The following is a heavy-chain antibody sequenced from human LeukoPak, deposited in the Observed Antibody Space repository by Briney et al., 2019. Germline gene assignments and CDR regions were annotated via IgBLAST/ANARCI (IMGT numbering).Heavy chain of an antibody. V-gene: IGHV4-4*09. CDR1: GDSISDSH. CDR3: ARREGTD. Sequence: SETLSLTCTISGDSISDSHWSWVRQPPGKGLEWIGYIYTSGNTTYNPSLKRRVTISIDTSRSPFSLKSKSVTAADTAVYYCARREGTDWGRGTLVTVSS. CDR2: IYTSGNT. J-gene: IGHJ4*02.